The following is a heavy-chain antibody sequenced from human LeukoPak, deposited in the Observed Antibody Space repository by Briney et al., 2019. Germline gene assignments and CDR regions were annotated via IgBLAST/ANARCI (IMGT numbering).Heavy chain of an antibody. J-gene: IGHJ4*02. CDR3: AKEFGVLLWFGDRGLDY. D-gene: IGHD3-10*01. Sequence: GGSLRLSCAASGFTFSSYSMNWVRQAPGKGLEWVSYISSSSSTIYYADSVKGRFTISRDNAKNSLYLQMNSLRAEDTAVYYCAKEFGVLLWFGDRGLDYWGQGTLVTVSS. CDR1: GFTFSSYS. CDR2: ISSSSSTI. V-gene: IGHV3-48*01.